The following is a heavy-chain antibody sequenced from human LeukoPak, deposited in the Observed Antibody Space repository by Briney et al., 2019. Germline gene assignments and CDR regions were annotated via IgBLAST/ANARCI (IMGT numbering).Heavy chain of an antibody. J-gene: IGHJ6*02. D-gene: IGHD2-2*01. CDR3: ARTNLYCSSTSCYSHYAYGMDV. Sequence: GASVKVSCKASGYTFTSYDINWVRQATGQGLEWMGWMNPNSGNTDYAQKFQGRVTMTRNTSISTAYMELSSLRSEDTAVYYCARTNLYCSSTSCYSHYAYGMDVWGQGTTVTVSS. CDR2: MNPNSGNT. V-gene: IGHV1-8*01. CDR1: GYTFTSYD.